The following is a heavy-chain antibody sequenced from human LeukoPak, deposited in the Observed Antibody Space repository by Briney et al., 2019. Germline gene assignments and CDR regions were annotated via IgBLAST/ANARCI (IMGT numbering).Heavy chain of an antibody. CDR3: AREGAVAGTDY. D-gene: IGHD6-19*01. Sequence: PGGSLRLSCAASGFTFSSYEMNWVRQAPGKGLVWVSRINSDGSSTSYADSVKGRFTISRDNAKNTLYLQMNSLRAEDTAVYYCAREGAVAGTDYWGQGTLVTVSS. J-gene: IGHJ4*02. V-gene: IGHV3-74*01. CDR1: GFTFSSYE. CDR2: INSDGSST.